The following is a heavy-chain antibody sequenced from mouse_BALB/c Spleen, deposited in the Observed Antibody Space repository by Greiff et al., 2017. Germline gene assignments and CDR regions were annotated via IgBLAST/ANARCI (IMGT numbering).Heavy chain of an antibody. CDR1: GYTFSSYW. D-gene: IGHD1-1*01. V-gene: IGHV1-9*01. CDR2: ILPGSGST. J-gene: IGHJ4*01. CDR3: AREGLLYAMDY. Sequence: QVQLQQSGAELMKPGASVKISCKATGYTFSSYWIEWVKQRPGHGLEWIGEILPGSGSTNYNEKFKGKATFTADTSSNTAYMQLSSLTSEDSAVYYCAREGLLYAMDYWGQGTSVTVSA.